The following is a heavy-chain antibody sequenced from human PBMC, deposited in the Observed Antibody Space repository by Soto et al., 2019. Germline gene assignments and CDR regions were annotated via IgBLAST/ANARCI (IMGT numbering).Heavy chain of an antibody. CDR2: IYPGDSDT. J-gene: IGHJ4*02. CDR1: GYSFTSYW. V-gene: IGHV5-51*01. D-gene: IGHD3-3*01. CDR3: ARPDTSITIFGVVINYFDY. Sequence: PXDSLPISCKGSGYSFTSYWIGLVGQIPGKGLEWMGIIYPGDSDTRYSPSFQGQVTISADKSISTAYLQWSSLKASDTAMYYCARPDTSITIFGVVINYFDYWGQGTLVTVSS.